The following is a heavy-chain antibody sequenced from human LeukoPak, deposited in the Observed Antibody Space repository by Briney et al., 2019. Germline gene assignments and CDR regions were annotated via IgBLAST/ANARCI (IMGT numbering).Heavy chain of an antibody. V-gene: IGHV3-21*01. D-gene: IGHD3-9*01. CDR1: GFTFSSYS. CDR3: ARVTGQRYNWFDP. CDR2: ISSSSSYI. J-gene: IGHJ5*02. Sequence: GGSLRLSCAASGFTFSSYSMNWVGQAPGKGLEWVSSISSSSSYIYYADSVKGRFTISRDNAKNSLYLQMNSLRAEDTAVYYCARVTGQRYNWFDPWGQGTLVTVSS.